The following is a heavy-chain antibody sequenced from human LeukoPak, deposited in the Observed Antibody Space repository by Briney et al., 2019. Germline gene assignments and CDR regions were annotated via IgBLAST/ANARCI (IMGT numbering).Heavy chain of an antibody. CDR3: ARDDVRYYYGSGSLTHAFDI. D-gene: IGHD3-10*01. CDR2: ITNSGDNT. Sequence: GGSLRLSCAASGFTFSNYAMSWVRQAPGKGLEWVSAITNSGDNTYYADSVKGRFTISRDNSKNTLYLQMNSLRAEDTAVYYCARDDVRYYYGSGSLTHAFDIWGQGTMVTVSS. J-gene: IGHJ3*02. CDR1: GFTFSNYA. V-gene: IGHV3-23*01.